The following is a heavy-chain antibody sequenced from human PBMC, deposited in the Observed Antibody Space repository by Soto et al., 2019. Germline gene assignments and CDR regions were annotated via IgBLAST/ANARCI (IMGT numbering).Heavy chain of an antibody. CDR1: GFTFSNYS. V-gene: IGHV3-15*01. D-gene: IGHD5-12*01. CDR3: TTDPLVATSPPDY. CDR2: IKSKTDGGTT. Sequence: GGSLRLSCAASGFTFSNYSMSWVRQAPGKGLEWVGRIKSKTDGGTTDYAAPVKGRFTISRDDSKNTLYLQMNSLKTEDTAVYYCTTDPLVATSPPDYWGQGTLVTVPS. J-gene: IGHJ4*02.